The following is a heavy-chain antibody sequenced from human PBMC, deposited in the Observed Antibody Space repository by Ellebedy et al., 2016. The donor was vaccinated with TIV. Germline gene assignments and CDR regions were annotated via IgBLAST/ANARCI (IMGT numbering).Heavy chain of an antibody. Sequence: SETLSLTXAVYGGSFSGYYWSWIRQPPGKGLEWIGEINHSGSTNYNPSLKSRVTISVDTSKNQFSLKLSSVTAADTAVYYCAKDSGRGYSYGDYWGQGTLVTVSS. CDR1: GGSFSGYY. CDR2: INHSGST. D-gene: IGHD5-18*01. J-gene: IGHJ4*02. CDR3: AKDSGRGYSYGDY. V-gene: IGHV4-34*01.